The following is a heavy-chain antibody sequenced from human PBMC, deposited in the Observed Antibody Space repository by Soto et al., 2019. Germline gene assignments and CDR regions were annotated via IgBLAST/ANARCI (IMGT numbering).Heavy chain of an antibody. V-gene: IGHV1-18*01. CDR3: ARGPTGTWIQLWQDDAFDI. D-gene: IGHD5-18*01. CDR2: ISAYNGNT. CDR1: GGGFSSYT. J-gene: IGHJ3*02. Sequence: ASVKVSCKACGGGFSSYTISWVRQAPGQGLEWMGWISAYNGNTNYAQKLQGRVTMTTDTSTSTAYMELRSLRSDDTAVYYCARGPTGTWIQLWQDDAFDIWGQGTMVTVS.